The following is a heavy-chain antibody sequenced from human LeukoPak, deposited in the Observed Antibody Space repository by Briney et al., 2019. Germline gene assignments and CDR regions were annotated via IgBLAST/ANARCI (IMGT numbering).Heavy chain of an antibody. J-gene: IGHJ4*02. CDR1: GFTFSTYA. CDR2: ISFST. D-gene: IGHD3-22*01. Sequence: GGSLRLSCAASGFTFSTYAMSWVREAPGKGREWVSTISFSTYYADSVKGRFTISRDNSKTTLYLQMNSLRAEDTAIYYCAKLQASRGHYPFDYWGQGTLVTVSS. CDR3: AKLQASRGHYPFDY. V-gene: IGHV3-23*01.